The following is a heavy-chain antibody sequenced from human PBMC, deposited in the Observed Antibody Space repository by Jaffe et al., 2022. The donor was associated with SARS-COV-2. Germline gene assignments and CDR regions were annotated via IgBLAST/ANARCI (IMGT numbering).Heavy chain of an antibody. CDR1: GFTFSSYA. D-gene: IGHD3-10*01. CDR3: AKPLRGLFTDAFDI. Sequence: EVQLVESGGGLEQRGGSLRLSCAASGFTFSSYAMSWVRQVPGKGLEGVAIIGASGGTTDYADSVKGRFTISRDNSKNILYLQMNSLRAEDRAIYYCAKPLRGLFTDAFDIWGQGTVVTVSS. V-gene: IGHV3-23*04. CDR2: IGASGGTT. J-gene: IGHJ3*02.